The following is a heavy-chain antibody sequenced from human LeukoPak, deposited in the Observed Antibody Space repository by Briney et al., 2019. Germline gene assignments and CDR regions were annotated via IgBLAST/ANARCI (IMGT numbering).Heavy chain of an antibody. CDR1: GGSISSYY. Sequence: PSETLFLTCTVAGGSISSYYWSWIRQPAGKGLEWSGRIYTSWSTNYNPSLKSRVTISVDKSKNQFSLKLSSVTAADTAVSYCARDLYTSGSSHYYYYMAVWGNGTTVTVSS. D-gene: IGHD3-10*01. CDR2: IYTSWST. CDR3: ARDLYTSGSSHYYYYMAV. V-gene: IGHV4-4*07. J-gene: IGHJ6*03.